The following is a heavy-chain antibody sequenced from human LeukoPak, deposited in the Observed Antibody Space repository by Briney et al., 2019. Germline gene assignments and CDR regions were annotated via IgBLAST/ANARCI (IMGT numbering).Heavy chain of an antibody. CDR1: GYTFTSYG. CDR2: ISAYNGNT. Sequence: ASVKVSCKASGYTFTSYGISWVRQAPGQGLEWMGWISAYNGNTNYAQKLQGRVTMTTDTSTSTAYMELRSLRSDDTAVCYCARVIGGDFWSGYYPIDYYYYMDVWGKGTTVTVSS. V-gene: IGHV1-18*01. D-gene: IGHD3-3*01. CDR3: ARVIGGDFWSGYYPIDYYYYMDV. J-gene: IGHJ6*03.